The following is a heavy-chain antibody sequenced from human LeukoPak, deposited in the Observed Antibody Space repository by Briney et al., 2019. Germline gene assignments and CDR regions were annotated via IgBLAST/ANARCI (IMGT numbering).Heavy chain of an antibody. D-gene: IGHD4-11*01. CDR2: IYHSGDT. CDR3: ARVTFMDV. Sequence: PSETLSLTCAVSGYPISGGYYWGWIRPSPGKGLQWIGSIYHSGDTRYSPSLNSRVTMSVDTSKNQFSLKLSSVTAADTAVYYCARVTFMDVWGTGTTVTVSS. V-gene: IGHV4-38-2*01. CDR1: GYPISGGYY. J-gene: IGHJ6*04.